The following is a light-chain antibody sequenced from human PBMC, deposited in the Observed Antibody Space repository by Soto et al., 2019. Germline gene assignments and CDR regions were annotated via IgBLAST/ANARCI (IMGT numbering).Light chain of an antibody. Sequence: DIHLTQSPSSLSASVGDRVTITCRASQPIDIFLNWYQQKPGKAPKLLVYAASSLQSGVPSGFTGSGSGTDFTLTISSLRPEDFATYYCQQSYDTPYTFGQGTRLDIK. CDR2: AAS. CDR1: QPIDIF. J-gene: IGKJ2*01. CDR3: QQSYDTPYT. V-gene: IGKV1-39*01.